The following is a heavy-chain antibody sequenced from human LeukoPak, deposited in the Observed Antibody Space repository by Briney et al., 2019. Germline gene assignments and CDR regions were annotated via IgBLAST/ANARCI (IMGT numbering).Heavy chain of an antibody. V-gene: IGHV4-38-2*02. D-gene: IGHD1-20*01. Sequence: SETLSLTCTVSGYSISSGYYWGWIRQPPGKGLEWIGSIYHSGSTYYNPSLKSRVTISVDTSKNQFSLKLSSVTAADTAVYYCARASLWGQYNWNAWFDPWGQGTLVTVSS. CDR1: GYSISSGYY. CDR3: ARASLWGQYNWNAWFDP. CDR2: IYHSGST. J-gene: IGHJ5*02.